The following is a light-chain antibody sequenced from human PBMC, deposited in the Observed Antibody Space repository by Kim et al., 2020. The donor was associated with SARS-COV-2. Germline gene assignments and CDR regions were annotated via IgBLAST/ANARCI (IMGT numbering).Light chain of an antibody. CDR2: GAS. CDR3: QQYGRSPLT. V-gene: IGKV3-20*01. Sequence: EIVLTQSPVTVSLSPGDRAYLSCRAIHSVSSSYLHWYQQKPGQGPRLLIYGASSRATGIPDRFSGSGSRTDFTLTISRLEPEDVAVYYCQQYGRSPLTFGGGTKVDIK. CDR1: HSVSSSY. J-gene: IGKJ4*01.